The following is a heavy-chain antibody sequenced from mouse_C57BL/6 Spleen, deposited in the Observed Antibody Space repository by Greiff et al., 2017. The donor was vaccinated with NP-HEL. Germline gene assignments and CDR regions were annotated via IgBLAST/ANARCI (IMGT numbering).Heavy chain of an antibody. Sequence: QVQLQQSGAELVRPGTSVKVSCKASGYAFTNYLIEWVKQRPGQGLEWIGVINPGSGGTNYNEKFKGKATLTADKSSSTAYMQLSSLTSEDSAVYFCAREGQLRLGAEAMDYWGQGTSVTVSS. J-gene: IGHJ4*01. CDR2: INPGSGGT. V-gene: IGHV1-54*01. D-gene: IGHD3-2*02. CDR1: GYAFTNYL. CDR3: AREGQLRLGAEAMDY.